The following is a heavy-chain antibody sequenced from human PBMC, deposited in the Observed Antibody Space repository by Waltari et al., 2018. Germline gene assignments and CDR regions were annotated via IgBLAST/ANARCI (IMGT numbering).Heavy chain of an antibody. CDR2: IYQDGTVT. Sequence: EVQLVESGGGLVQPGGSLGLSCAASGFTFSRFWMSWVRQAPGKGLEWVANIYQDGTVTNYVDSVKGRFTTSRDNARNSLYLQMNSLRVDDTAVYYCVRDDDGGMGAVWGQGTTVTVSS. CDR3: VRDDDGGMGAV. V-gene: IGHV3-7*01. CDR1: GFTFSRFW. J-gene: IGHJ6*02. D-gene: IGHD3-16*01.